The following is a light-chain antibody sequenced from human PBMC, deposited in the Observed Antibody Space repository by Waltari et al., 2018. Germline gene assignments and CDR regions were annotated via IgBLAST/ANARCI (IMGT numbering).Light chain of an antibody. CDR3: MQALQTPFT. CDR1: QSLLHINGYNY. V-gene: IGKV2-28*01. J-gene: IGKJ3*01. Sequence: DIAMTQSPLSLPVTPGEPASISCRSSQSLLHINGYNYLDWYLQRPGQSPHLLIYLGSNRASGVPDRFSGSGSGTDFTLKISRVEAEDVGVYYCMQALQTPFTFGPGTKVDIK. CDR2: LGS.